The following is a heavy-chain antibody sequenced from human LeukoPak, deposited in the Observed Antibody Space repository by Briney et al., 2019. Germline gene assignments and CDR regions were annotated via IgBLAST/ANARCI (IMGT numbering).Heavy chain of an antibody. D-gene: IGHD3-10*01. CDR2: IIPVFGTV. CDR1: GGTFNSHV. V-gene: IGHV1-69*05. J-gene: IGHJ5*02. Sequence: ASVKVSCKASGGTFNSHVISWLRQAPGQGLEWMGGIIPVFGTVSYAEKFQGRVTITTDESTTTAYMEMSSLTSEDTAVYYCARGYYYGSESYWHTKWFDPWGQGTLVTVSS. CDR3: ARGYYYGSESYWHTKWFDP.